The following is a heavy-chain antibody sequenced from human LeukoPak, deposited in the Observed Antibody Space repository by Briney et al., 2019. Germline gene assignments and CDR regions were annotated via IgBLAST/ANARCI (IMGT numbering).Heavy chain of an antibody. Sequence: ASVTVSCKASGYTFTLYGISWVRQAPAQGLEWVGWMSVYNGNTNYANKLQGSVTMTTDTSTSTAYMELRSLSSDDTAMYYCARAAISVAGTKYFHHWGQGTLVTVSS. CDR1: GYTFTLYG. V-gene: IGHV1-18*01. J-gene: IGHJ1*01. CDR3: ARAAISVAGTKYFHH. CDR2: MSVYNGNT. D-gene: IGHD6-19*01.